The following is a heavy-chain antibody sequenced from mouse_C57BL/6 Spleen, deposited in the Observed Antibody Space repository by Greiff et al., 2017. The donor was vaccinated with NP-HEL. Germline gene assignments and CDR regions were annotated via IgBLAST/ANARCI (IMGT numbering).Heavy chain of an antibody. Sequence: EVQLQQSGPELVKPGASVKMSCKASGYTFTDYNMHWVKQSHGKSLEWIGYINPNNGGTSYNQKFKGKATLTVNKSSSTAYMELRSLTSEDSAVYYCATYDYDEGGFAYWGQGTLVTVSA. D-gene: IGHD2-4*01. V-gene: IGHV1-22*01. CDR2: INPNNGGT. CDR3: ATYDYDEGGFAY. CDR1: GYTFTDYN. J-gene: IGHJ3*01.